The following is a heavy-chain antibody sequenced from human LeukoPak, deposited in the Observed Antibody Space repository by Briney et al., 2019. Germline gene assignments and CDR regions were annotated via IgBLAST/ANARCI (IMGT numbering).Heavy chain of an antibody. J-gene: IGHJ3*02. CDR2: IGPFGDP. Sequence: GGSLRLSCAASGFTFSNYDMHWVRQVTGKGLEWVTAIGPFGDPYYPGSVKGRFTISRENAENSLYLQVNSLRAGDTAVYYCAREGGGDRRGAFDIWGQGTMVTVSS. CDR3: AREGGGDRRGAFDI. V-gene: IGHV3-13*05. D-gene: IGHD2-21*02. CDR1: GFTFSNYD.